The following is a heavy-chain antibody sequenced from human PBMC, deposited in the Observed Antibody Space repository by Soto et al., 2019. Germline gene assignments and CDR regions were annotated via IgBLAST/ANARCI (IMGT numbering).Heavy chain of an antibody. D-gene: IGHD7-27*01. CDR3: ARANWFFDY. V-gene: IGHV4-59*11. CDR1: GGSINNHY. Sequence: QVQLQESGPGLVKPSETLSLTCTVSGGSINNHYWSWIRQPPGQGLEWIGYIYYIGSTNYNPSLKSRVTMSVDTSKNQFSLKLSSLTAADTAIYYCARANWFFDYWGQGTLVTVSS. J-gene: IGHJ4*02. CDR2: IYYIGST.